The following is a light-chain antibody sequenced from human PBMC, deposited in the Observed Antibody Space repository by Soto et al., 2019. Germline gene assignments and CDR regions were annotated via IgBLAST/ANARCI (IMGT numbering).Light chain of an antibody. V-gene: IGLV2-8*01. CDR2: EVS. CDR3: SSYAGSNNFDV. CDR1: SSDVGGYNY. Sequence: QSALTQPPSASGSPGQSVTISCTGTSSDVGGYNYVSWYQQHPGKAPKLMIYEVSKRPSGVPDRFSGSKSGNTASLTVSGLQAENEDDYCSSYAGSNNFDVFGTGTKLTV. J-gene: IGLJ1*01.